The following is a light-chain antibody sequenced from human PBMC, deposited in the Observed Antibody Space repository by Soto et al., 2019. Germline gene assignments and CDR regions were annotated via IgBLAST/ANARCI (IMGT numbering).Light chain of an antibody. CDR2: DAS. CDR1: QSVSSS. V-gene: IGKV3-11*01. Sequence: EIVLTQSPATLSLSPGERATLSCRASQSVSSSLAWYQQKPGQAPRLLIYDASNRATGIPARFSGSGSGTDFTLTISSLEPEDFAVYHCQERSNWPRITFGPGTKVDIK. CDR3: QERSNWPRIT. J-gene: IGKJ3*01.